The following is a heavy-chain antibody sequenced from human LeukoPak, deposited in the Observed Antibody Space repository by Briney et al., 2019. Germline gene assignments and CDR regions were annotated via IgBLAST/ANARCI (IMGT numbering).Heavy chain of an antibody. CDR2: IKSKTDGGTT. CDR3: TTQIVVVPAAIECDY. V-gene: IGHV3-15*01. CDR1: GFTFSNAW. D-gene: IGHD2-2*01. Sequence: PGGSLRLSCAASGFTFSNAWMSWVRQAPGKGLEWVGRIKSKTDGGTTDYAAPVKGRFTISRDDSKNTLYLQMNSLKTEDTAVYYCTTQIVVVPAAIECDYWGQGTLVTVSS. J-gene: IGHJ4*02.